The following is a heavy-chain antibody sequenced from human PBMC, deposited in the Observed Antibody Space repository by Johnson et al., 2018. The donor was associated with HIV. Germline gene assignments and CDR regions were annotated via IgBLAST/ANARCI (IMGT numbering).Heavy chain of an antibody. D-gene: IGHD6-25*01. CDR3: AKALSIAATPYAFDM. CDR1: GFTFSTYD. Sequence: VQLVESGGGLVQPGGSLRLSCAASGFTFSTYDMYWVLQATGKGLEWVSTIGTAGDTYYAGSVTGRFTISRENANNSLYLQMNSLRAEDTALYYCAKALSIAATPYAFDMWGRGTMVTVSS. CDR2: IGTAGDT. J-gene: IGHJ3*02. V-gene: IGHV3-13*01.